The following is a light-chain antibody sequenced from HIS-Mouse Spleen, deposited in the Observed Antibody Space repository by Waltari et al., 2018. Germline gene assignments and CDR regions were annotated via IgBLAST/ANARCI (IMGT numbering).Light chain of an antibody. Sequence: QSALTPPPSASGSPGQSVTISCTGTSSDVGGYNYLSWYQRHPGNAPKLMIYMVSKRPSGVPDRCSGAKSGNAASLTVSGLQAEDEDDYYCSSYAGSNNLVFGGGTKLTVL. J-gene: IGLJ2*01. CDR2: MVS. CDR1: SSDVGGYNY. CDR3: SSYAGSNNLV. V-gene: IGLV2-8*01.